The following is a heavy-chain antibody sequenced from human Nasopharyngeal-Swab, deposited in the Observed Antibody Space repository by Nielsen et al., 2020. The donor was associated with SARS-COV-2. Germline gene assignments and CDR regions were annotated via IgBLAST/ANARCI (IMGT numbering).Heavy chain of an antibody. CDR1: GFTFSNYS. CDR2: ISSSSSYI. V-gene: IGHV3-21*01. Sequence: GESLKISCAASGFTFSNYSMNWVRQAPGKGLEWVSSISSSSSYIYYADSVKGRFTISRDNAKNSLYLQMNSLRAEDTAVYYCARSGELRFLEWLNTRPDYWGQGTLVTVSS. D-gene: IGHD3-3*01. J-gene: IGHJ4*02. CDR3: ARSGELRFLEWLNTRPDY.